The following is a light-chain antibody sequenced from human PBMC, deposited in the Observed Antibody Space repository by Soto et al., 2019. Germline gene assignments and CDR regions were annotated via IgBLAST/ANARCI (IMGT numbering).Light chain of an antibody. CDR3: QQHYNYPIT. CDR1: QGIRND. CDR2: DAS. V-gene: IGKV1-17*01. Sequence: IQMTQSPSTMSGSVGDRVTITCRASQGIRNDLGWYQQKPGKAPKLLIYDASSLESGVPSRFSGSGSGTEFTLTISSLQPDDLATYYCQQHYNYPITFGQGTRLEIK. J-gene: IGKJ5*01.